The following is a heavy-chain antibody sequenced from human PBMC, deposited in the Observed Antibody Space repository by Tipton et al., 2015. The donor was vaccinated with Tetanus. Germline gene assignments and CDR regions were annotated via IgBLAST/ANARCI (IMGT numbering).Heavy chain of an antibody. J-gene: IGHJ3*02. CDR1: GASITTYH. CDR3: ARAANRSRRRGYDI. D-gene: IGHD2-15*01. Sequence: GLVKPSGTLSLTCTVSGASITTYHWSWIRQPPGKGLEWIGYIYIPESAKIYNPSFQSRVAISIDTSKSQLSLKLTSVTAADTAVYYCARAANRSRRRGYDIWGQGKMVIVSS. CDR2: IYIPESA. V-gene: IGHV4-4*08.